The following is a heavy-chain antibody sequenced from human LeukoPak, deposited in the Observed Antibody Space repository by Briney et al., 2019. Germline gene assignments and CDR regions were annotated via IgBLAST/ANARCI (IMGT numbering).Heavy chain of an antibody. CDR3: ARAAAETGAFRDNWFDP. D-gene: IGHD2-8*02. J-gene: IGHJ5*02. V-gene: IGHV3-30*02. Sequence: GGSLRLSCAASGFTFSSYAMSWVRQAPGKGLEWVAFIRYDGSNKYYADSVKGRFTISRDNSKNTLYLQMDSLRAEDTALYYCARAAAETGAFRDNWFDPWGQGTLVTVSS. CDR2: IRYDGSNK. CDR1: GFTFSSYA.